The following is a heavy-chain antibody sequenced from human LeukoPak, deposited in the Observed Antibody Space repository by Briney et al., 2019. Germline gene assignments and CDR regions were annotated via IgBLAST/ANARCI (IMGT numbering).Heavy chain of an antibody. V-gene: IGHV1-18*01. D-gene: IGHD6-19*01. CDR2: ISAYNGNT. CDR3: AAGPDSSGWYPPDY. CDR1: GYTFTSYG. Sequence: ASVKVSCKASGYTFTSYGISWVRQAPGQGLEWMGWISAYNGNTNYAQKFQERVTITRDMSTSTAYMELSSLRSEDTAVYYCAAGPDSSGWYPPDYWGQGTLVTVSS. J-gene: IGHJ4*02.